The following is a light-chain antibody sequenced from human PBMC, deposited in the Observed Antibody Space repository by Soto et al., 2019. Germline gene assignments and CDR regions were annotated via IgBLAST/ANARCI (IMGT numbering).Light chain of an antibody. V-gene: IGKV2-28*01. Sequence: DIVMTQSPLSLPVTPGEPASISCGSNQSLLHSNGYNYLDCYLQKPGQSPQLLIYLGSNRASAVPDRFSGSGSATDFTLKISRVEAEDVGVYFCMQVLQTPFTFGPGTKVDL. J-gene: IGKJ3*01. CDR1: QSLLHSNGYNY. CDR3: MQVLQTPFT. CDR2: LGS.